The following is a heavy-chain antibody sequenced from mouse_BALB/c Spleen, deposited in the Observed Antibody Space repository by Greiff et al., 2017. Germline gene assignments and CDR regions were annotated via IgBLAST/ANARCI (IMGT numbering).Heavy chain of an antibody. CDR2: IYPGNSDT. D-gene: IGHD2-4*01. J-gene: IGHJ3*01. Sequence: EVQLQESGTVLARPGASVKMSCKASGYSFTSYWMHWVKQRPGQGLEWIGAIYPGNSDTSYNQKFKGKAKLTAVTSASTAYMELSSLTNEDSAVYYCTEAGLYDYGRFAYWGQGTLVTVSA. V-gene: IGHV1-5*01. CDR1: GYSFTSYW. CDR3: TEAGLYDYGRFAY.